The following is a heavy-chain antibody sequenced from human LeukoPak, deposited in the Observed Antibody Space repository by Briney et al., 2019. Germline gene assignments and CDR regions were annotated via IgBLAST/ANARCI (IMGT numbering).Heavy chain of an antibody. Sequence: GGSLRLSCAASGFTFSSNSMNWVRQAPGKGLEWVSSISSSSSYIYYADSVKGRFIISRDNAKNSLYLQVSSLRADDTAVYYCTRGGGWYVVDYWGQGTLVTVSS. CDR3: TRGGGWYVVDY. V-gene: IGHV3-21*01. CDR2: ISSSSSYI. CDR1: GFTFSSNS. D-gene: IGHD6-19*01. J-gene: IGHJ4*02.